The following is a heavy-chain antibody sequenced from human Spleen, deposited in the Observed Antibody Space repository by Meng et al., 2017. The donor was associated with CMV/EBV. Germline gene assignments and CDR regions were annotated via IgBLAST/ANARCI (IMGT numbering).Heavy chain of an antibody. CDR2: IIPIFGTA. V-gene: IGHV1-69*05. CDR3: ARVSHTIFGVVIRPDYYYGMDV. CDR1: GGIFSSYA. Sequence: SVKVSCKASGGIFSSYAISWVRQAPGQGLEWMGGIIPIFGTANYAQKFQGRVTITTDESTSTAYMELSSLRSEDTAVYYCARVSHTIFGVVIRPDYYYGMDVWGQGTTVTVSS. D-gene: IGHD3-3*01. J-gene: IGHJ6*02.